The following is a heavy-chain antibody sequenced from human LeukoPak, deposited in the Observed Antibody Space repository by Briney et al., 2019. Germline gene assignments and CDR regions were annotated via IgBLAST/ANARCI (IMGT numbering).Heavy chain of an antibody. V-gene: IGHV3-7*01. CDR1: GFNFSNYC. Sequence: PGGSLRLSCAGSGFNFSNYCMSWVRQAPGKGLEWVANINQDGSEKYYVDSVKGRFTISRDNAKNSLYLQMNSLRAEDTAVYYCVSGWYFGHPWVQGTLVTVSS. D-gene: IGHD6-19*01. CDR3: VSGWYFGHP. CDR2: INQDGSEK. J-gene: IGHJ5*02.